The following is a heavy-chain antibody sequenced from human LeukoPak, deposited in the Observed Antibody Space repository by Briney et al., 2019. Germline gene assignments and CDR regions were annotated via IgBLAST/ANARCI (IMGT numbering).Heavy chain of an antibody. V-gene: IGHV4-39*07. D-gene: IGHD6-19*01. CDR3: ARWQYIAVAGTFDY. J-gene: IGHJ4*02. Sequence: SETLSLTCTVSGGSISSSSYYWGWIRQPPGKGLEWIGSIYYSGSTYYNPSLKSRVTISVDTSKNQFSLKLSSVTAADTAVYYCARWQYIAVAGTFDYWGQGTLVTVSS. CDR1: GGSISSSSYY. CDR2: IYYSGST.